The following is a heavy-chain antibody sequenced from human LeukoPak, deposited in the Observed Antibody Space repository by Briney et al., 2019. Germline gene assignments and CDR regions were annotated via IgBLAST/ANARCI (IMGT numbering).Heavy chain of an antibody. J-gene: IGHJ3*02. CDR1: GGSFSGYY. Sequence: SETLSLTCAVYGGSFSGYYWSWIRQPPGKGLEWIGEINHSGSTNYNPSLKSRVTISVDTSKNQFSLKLSSVTAADTAVYYCARGGLVRGTINSLIGFDIWGQGIMVTVSS. CDR2: INHSGST. CDR3: ARGGLVRGTINSLIGFDI. V-gene: IGHV4-34*01. D-gene: IGHD3-10*01.